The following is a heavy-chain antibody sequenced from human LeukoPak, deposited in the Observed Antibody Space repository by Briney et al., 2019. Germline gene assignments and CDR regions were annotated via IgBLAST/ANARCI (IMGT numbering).Heavy chain of an antibody. CDR3: ARGIVGAAYYFDY. Sequence: GGSLRLSCAASGFTFSNYSMNWVRQAPGKGLEWVSYITGSSSATFYADSVKGRFTISRDNAKNSLYLQMNSLRVEDTAMYYCARGIVGAAYYFDYWGQGTLVTVSP. J-gene: IGHJ4*02. CDR2: ITGSSSAT. D-gene: IGHD1-26*01. V-gene: IGHV3-48*04. CDR1: GFTFSNYS.